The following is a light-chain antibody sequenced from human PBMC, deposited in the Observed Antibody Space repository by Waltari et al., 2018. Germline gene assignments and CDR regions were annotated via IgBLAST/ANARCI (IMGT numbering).Light chain of an antibody. CDR2: GAS. J-gene: IGKJ2*01. Sequence: EIEMTQSPATLSVSPGERVTLSCRASQSVGNNLACYQQKPGQATSLLIYGASTRATDISDRFSGSGSGTDFTLTISALQSEDLAVYYCHQYNHWPTFTFGQGTKLQIE. V-gene: IGKV3-15*01. CDR3: HQYNHWPTFT. CDR1: QSVGNN.